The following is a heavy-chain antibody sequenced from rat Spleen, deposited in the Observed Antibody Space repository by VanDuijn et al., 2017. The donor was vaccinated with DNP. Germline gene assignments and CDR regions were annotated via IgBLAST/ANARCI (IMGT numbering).Heavy chain of an antibody. Sequence: EVQLVESGGGLVQPGRSLKLSCAASGFTFSNYYMAWVRQAPTKGLEWVAYISYDGGITNYGDSVKGRFTISRDNAKSTLYLQMYSLRSEDMATYYCARDAGGPFDYWGQGVMVTVSS. CDR2: ISYDGGIT. CDR1: GFTFSNYY. V-gene: IGHV5-20*01. J-gene: IGHJ2*01. D-gene: IGHD1-11*01. CDR3: ARDAGGPFDY.